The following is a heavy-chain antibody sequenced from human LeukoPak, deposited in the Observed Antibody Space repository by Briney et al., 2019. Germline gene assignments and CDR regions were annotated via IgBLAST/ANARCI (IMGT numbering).Heavy chain of an antibody. D-gene: IGHD3-22*01. Sequence: QPGGSLRLSCAASGFTFSSYAMSWVRQAPGKGLEWVSAISGSGGSTNYADSVKGRFTIPRDNSKNTLSLEMNSLRAEHTAVYYCAKTVVSHDYDTSGYFDYWGQGTLVTVSS. J-gene: IGHJ4*02. CDR3: AKTVVSHDYDTSGYFDY. CDR2: ISGSGGST. V-gene: IGHV3-23*01. CDR1: GFTFSSYA.